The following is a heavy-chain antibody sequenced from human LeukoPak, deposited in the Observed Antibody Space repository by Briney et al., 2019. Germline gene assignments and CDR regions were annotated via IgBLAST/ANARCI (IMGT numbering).Heavy chain of an antibody. CDR1: IDSISSYY. D-gene: IGHD1-1*01. CDR2: IFYSGST. CDR3: GGSYNWSDDFDY. V-gene: IGHV4-59*01. J-gene: IGHJ4*02. Sequence: PSETLSLTCTLSIDSISSYYRIWIRQPPGKGLVGVGYIFYSGSTNYNPFLKSRVPLPVDTPKDQLSLTVKPVTSGDPAVYFCGGSYNWSDDFDYWGPGTLVTVSS.